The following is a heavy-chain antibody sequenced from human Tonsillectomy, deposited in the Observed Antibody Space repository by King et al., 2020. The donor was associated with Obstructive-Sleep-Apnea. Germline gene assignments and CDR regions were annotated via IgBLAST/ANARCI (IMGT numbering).Heavy chain of an antibody. V-gene: IGHV4-59*08. CDR2: IYYSGST. D-gene: IGHD6-19*01. CDR3: ARLPVAGMGIQPDNWYFDL. Sequence: VQLQESGPGLVKPSETLSLTCTVSGGSISSYYWSWIRQPPGKGLEWIGYIYYSGSTNYNPSLKSRVTISVDTSKNQFSLKLSSVTAAATAVYYCARLPVAGMGIQPDNWYFDLWGRGTLVTVSS. CDR1: GGSISSYY. J-gene: IGHJ2*01.